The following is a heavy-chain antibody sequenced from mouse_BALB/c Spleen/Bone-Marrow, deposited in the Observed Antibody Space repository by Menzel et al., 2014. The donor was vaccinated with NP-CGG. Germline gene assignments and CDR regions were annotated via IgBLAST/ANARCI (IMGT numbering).Heavy chain of an antibody. D-gene: IGHD2-4*01. CDR1: GYSITGGDY. Sequence: ESGPGLVKPSQSLSLTCSVTGYSITGGDYWNWIRQFPGNTLEWMGYISYDGSINYNPSLKNRISITRDTSKNQFFLKLISVTTEDTATYYCARYDYEGKIDYWGQGTTLTVSS. CDR3: ARYDYEGKIDY. CDR2: ISYDGSI. V-gene: IGHV3-6*02. J-gene: IGHJ2*01.